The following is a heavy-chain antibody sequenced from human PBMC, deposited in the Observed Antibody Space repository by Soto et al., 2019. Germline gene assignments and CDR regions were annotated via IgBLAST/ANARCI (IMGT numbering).Heavy chain of an antibody. CDR2: ISYDGSNK. J-gene: IGHJ4*02. V-gene: IGHV3-30*03. CDR1: GFTFSSYG. CDR3: ASTIFGVVTPVEY. Sequence: WGSLRLSCAASGFTFSSYGMHWVRQAPGKGLEWVAVISYDGSNKYYADSVKGRFTISRDNSKNTLYLQMNSLRAEDTAVYYCASTIFGVVTPVEYWGKGTMVNVSS. D-gene: IGHD3-3*01.